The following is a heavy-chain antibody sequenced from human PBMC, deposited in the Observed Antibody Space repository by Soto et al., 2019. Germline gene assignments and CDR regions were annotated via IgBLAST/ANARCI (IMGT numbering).Heavy chain of an antibody. CDR2: IYYSGST. CDR1: GGSISSGGYY. J-gene: IGHJ4*02. D-gene: IGHD3-22*01. Sequence: SETLSLTCTVSGGSISSGGYYWSWIRQHPGKGLEWIGYIYYSGSTYYNPSLTSRVTISVDTSKNQFSLKLSSVTAADTAVYYCARDAALYDSSGYPSYYFDYWGQGTLVTVSS. V-gene: IGHV4-31*03. CDR3: ARDAALYDSSGYPSYYFDY.